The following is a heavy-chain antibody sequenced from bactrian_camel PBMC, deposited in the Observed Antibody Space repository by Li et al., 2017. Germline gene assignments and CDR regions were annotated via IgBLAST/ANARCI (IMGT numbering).Heavy chain of an antibody. D-gene: IGHD6*01. CDR3: ATAFGTTWWSDFDY. CDR1: EFSFSGYY. J-gene: IGHJ6*01. CDR2: IYSDGSQI. V-gene: IGHV3-2*01. Sequence: HVQLVESGGGLVQPGGSLRLSCAASEFSFSGYYMGWVRQAPGKGLDWVASIYSDGSQIYYRDSVKGRFTISRDNAKNTVYLQLSSLTSEDTALYYCATAFGTTWWSDFDYWGRGTQVTVS.